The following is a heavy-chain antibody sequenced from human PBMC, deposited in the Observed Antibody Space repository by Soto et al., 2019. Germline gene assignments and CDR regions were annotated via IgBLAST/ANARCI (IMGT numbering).Heavy chain of an antibody. CDR1: GGSFSGYY. D-gene: IGHD6-13*01. CDR2: INHSGST. CDR3: ARGLAAASRDY. V-gene: IGHV4-34*01. Sequence: SETLSLTCAVYGGSFSGYYWSWIRQPPGKGQEWIGEINHSGSTNYNPYLKSRVTISVDTSKNQFSLKLSSVTAADTAVYYCARGLAAASRDYWGQGTLVTVSS. J-gene: IGHJ4*02.